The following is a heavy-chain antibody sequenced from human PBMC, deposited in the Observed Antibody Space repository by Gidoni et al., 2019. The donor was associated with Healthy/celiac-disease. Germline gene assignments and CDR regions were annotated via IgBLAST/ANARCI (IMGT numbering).Heavy chain of an antibody. J-gene: IGHJ6*02. CDR2: IWYDGSNK. V-gene: IGHV3-33*01. D-gene: IGHD5-18*01. Sequence: LEWVAVIWYDGSNKYYADSVKGRFTISRDNSKNTLYLQMNSRRAEDTAVYYCARDRDTAMGIDYYGMDVWGQGTTVTVSS. CDR3: ARDRDTAMGIDYYGMDV.